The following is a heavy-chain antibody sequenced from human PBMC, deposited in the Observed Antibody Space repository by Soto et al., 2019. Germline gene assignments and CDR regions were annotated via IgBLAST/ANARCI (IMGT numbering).Heavy chain of an antibody. Sequence: QVQLQESGPGLVKPSQTLSLTCKVSGASLSSGDYYWNWIRQLPGKGLEWIGYIYYTRVTSYNPSLKSRVTMSVATSKQQFSLKMNSVTAADTAVYFCARAAATGHPVVPDFWGQGALVTVSS. CDR1: GASLSSGDYY. J-gene: IGHJ4*02. V-gene: IGHV4-31*03. CDR2: IYYTRVT. CDR3: ARAAATGHPVVPDF. D-gene: IGHD6-13*01.